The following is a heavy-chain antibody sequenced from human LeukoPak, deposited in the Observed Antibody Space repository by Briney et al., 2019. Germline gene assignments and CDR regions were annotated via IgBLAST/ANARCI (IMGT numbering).Heavy chain of an antibody. Sequence: PGGSLRLSCAASGFTFSSYEMNWVRQAPGKGLEWVSYISSSGSTIYYADSVKGRFTISRDNAKDSLYLQMNSLRAEDTAVYYCAITNYYDSSGYYYVPPNFDYWGQGTLVTVSS. V-gene: IGHV3-48*03. CDR1: GFTFSSYE. J-gene: IGHJ4*02. D-gene: IGHD3-22*01. CDR3: AITNYYDSSGYYYVPPNFDY. CDR2: ISSSGSTI.